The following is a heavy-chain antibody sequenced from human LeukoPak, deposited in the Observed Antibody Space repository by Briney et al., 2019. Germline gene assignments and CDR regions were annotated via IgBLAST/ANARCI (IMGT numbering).Heavy chain of an antibody. Sequence: GGSLRLSCAASGFTFSSYAMHWVRQAPGKGLEWVAVISYDGSNKYYADSVKGRFTISRDNSKNTLYLQMSSLRAEDTAVYYCATGGYSYGPNWFDPWGQGTLVTVSS. V-gene: IGHV3-30*04. CDR2: ISYDGSNK. CDR1: GFTFSSYA. D-gene: IGHD5-18*01. CDR3: ATGGYSYGPNWFDP. J-gene: IGHJ5*02.